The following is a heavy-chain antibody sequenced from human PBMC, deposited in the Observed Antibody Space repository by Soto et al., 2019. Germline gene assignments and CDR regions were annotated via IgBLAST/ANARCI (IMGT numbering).Heavy chain of an antibody. J-gene: IGHJ5*02. CDR3: ARVGDLRPYDYIGGGYPSGWCAP. D-gene: IGHD3-16*02. V-gene: IGHV1-69*02. CDR2: IIPILGIA. CDR1: GGTFSSYT. Sequence: QVQLVQSGAEVKKPGSSVKVSCKASGGTFSSYTISWVRQAPGQGLEWMGRIIPILGIANYAQKFQGRVTMTGDKPTSTAYRERTGLGSEDRAVYMCARVGDLRPYDYIGGGYPSGWCAPWGRGTLVTVS.